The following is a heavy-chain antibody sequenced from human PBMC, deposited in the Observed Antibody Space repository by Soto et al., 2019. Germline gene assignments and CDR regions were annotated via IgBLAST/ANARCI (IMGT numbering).Heavy chain of an antibody. Sequence: PGGSLRLSCAASGFTFRSHRIHWVRQAPGKGLERVSRIDTDGGGTSYADSVKGRFTISTDNAENTVYLQMNGLRVEDTAVYYCATVFDVWGQGTLVTVPS. CDR1: GFTFRSHR. J-gene: IGHJ4*02. V-gene: IGHV3-74*01. D-gene: IGHD4-17*01. CDR2: IDTDGGGT. CDR3: ATVFDV.